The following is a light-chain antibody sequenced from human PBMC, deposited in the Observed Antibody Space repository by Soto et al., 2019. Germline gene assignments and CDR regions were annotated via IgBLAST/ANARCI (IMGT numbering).Light chain of an antibody. Sequence: DIQLTQSPSFLSASVGDRVTITCRASQGISSYLAWYQQKPGKAPKLLIYAASTLQSGVPSRFRGSGSGTEFTLTISSLQPEDFTTYSCQQLNRHPVTFGQRTKLEIK. CDR2: AAS. CDR1: QGISSY. CDR3: QQLNRHPVT. J-gene: IGKJ2*01. V-gene: IGKV1-9*01.